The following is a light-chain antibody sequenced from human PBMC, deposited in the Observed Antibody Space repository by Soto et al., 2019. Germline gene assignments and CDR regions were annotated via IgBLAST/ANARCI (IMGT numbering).Light chain of an antibody. Sequence: EIVMTQSPATLSVSPGERATLSCGASQSVSSNLAWYQQKPGQAPRLLIYGASTRAIGIPARFSGIGSGTEFTLTINSLQSEDFAVYYCQQYNNWPPYTFGQGTKVDIK. J-gene: IGKJ2*01. CDR2: GAS. CDR3: QQYNNWPPYT. V-gene: IGKV3-15*01. CDR1: QSVSSN.